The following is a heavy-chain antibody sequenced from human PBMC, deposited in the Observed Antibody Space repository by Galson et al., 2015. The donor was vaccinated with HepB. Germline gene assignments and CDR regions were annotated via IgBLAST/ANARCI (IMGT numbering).Heavy chain of an antibody. J-gene: IGHJ4*02. Sequence: CAISGDSVSSNSAAWNWIRQSPSRGLEWLGRTYYRSKWYNNYAVSVRSRITINPDTTKNQFSLQLNSVTPEDTAVYYCTRGDLEMTYWGQGTPVTVSS. CDR3: TRGDLEMTY. CDR2: TYYRSKWYN. D-gene: IGHD1-1*01. V-gene: IGHV6-1*01. CDR1: GDSVSSNSAA.